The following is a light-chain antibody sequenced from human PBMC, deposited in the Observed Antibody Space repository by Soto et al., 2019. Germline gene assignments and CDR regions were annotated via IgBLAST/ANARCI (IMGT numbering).Light chain of an antibody. CDR2: AAS. J-gene: IGKJ1*01. CDR1: QTIRSW. CDR3: QQYYSYPRT. Sequence: DIQMTQSPSTLSVSVGDRVTITCRASQTIRSWLAWYQQKPGKAPKLLIYAASTLQSGVPSRFSGSGSGTDFTLTISCLQSEDFATYYCQQYYSYPRTFGQGTKVDI. V-gene: IGKV1-5*01.